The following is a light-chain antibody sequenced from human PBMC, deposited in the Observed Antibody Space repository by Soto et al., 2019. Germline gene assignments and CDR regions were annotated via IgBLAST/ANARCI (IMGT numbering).Light chain of an antibody. CDR1: SNDVGYYDY. V-gene: IGLV2-11*01. Sequence: QSALTQPRSLSGSPGQSVTISCTGTSNDVGYYDYVSWYQQHPGKAPRLMIYDVNKRPSGVPDRFSGSKSANRASLTISGLQADAEADYYCCSYAGSYTEIFGGGTKLTVL. CDR2: DVN. CDR3: CSYAGSYTEI. J-gene: IGLJ2*01.